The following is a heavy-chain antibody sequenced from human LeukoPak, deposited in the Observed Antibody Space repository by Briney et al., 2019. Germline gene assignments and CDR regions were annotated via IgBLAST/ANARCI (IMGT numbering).Heavy chain of an antibody. CDR2: ITGDGGTT. CDR3: AKGHFGAGHY. CDR1: GLTFCDYT. D-gene: IGHD3-3*01. Sequence: PGGSLRLSCAASGLTFCDYTMHWVRQPPGRGLQWVSLITGDGGTTSYAGSVKGRFTISRDNSKNSLYLHMNSLRNEDTALYYCAKGHFGAGHYWGQGTLVTVSS. V-gene: IGHV3-43*02. J-gene: IGHJ4*02.